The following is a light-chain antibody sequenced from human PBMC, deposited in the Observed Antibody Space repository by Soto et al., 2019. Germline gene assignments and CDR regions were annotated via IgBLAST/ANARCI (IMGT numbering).Light chain of an antibody. CDR3: SSYVGNNNLV. J-gene: IGLJ3*02. CDR1: SSDVGTYNL. CDR2: EVY. V-gene: IGLV2-8*01. Sequence: QSALTQPASVSGSPGQSITISCTGTSSDVGTYNLVSWYQLHPGKVPKLIIYEVYKRPSRVPDRFSGSKSGKTASLTVSGLQADDEADYYCSSYVGNNNLVFGGGTKLTVL.